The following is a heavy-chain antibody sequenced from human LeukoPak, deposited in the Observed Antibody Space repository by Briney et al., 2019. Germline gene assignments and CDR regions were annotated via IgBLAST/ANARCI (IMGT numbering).Heavy chain of an antibody. CDR1: GFTFSTYW. J-gene: IGHJ6*02. V-gene: IGHV3-7*01. D-gene: IGHD3-16*02. CDR3: TRDYRGKDV. Sequence: GGSLRLSCAASGFTFSTYWMSWVRQAPGKGLEWVANIKQGGSDKFYADSMKGRFTISRDNAKNSVYLQMDSLRVEDTAVYYCTRDYRGKDVWGRGTTVTVSS. CDR2: IKQGGSDK.